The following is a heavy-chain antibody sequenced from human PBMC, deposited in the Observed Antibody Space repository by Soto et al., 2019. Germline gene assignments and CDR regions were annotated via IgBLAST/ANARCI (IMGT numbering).Heavy chain of an antibody. Sequence: GGSLRLSCAASGFTFDNCGMHWVRQAPGKGLEWVSGISWDSATIGYADSVKGRFTISRDDAKNSLYLQMNSLRREDTALYYCVQGRYPTMATPLDHWGQGTLVTVSS. J-gene: IGHJ5*02. D-gene: IGHD1-1*01. V-gene: IGHV3-9*01. CDR2: ISWDSATI. CDR1: GFTFDNCG. CDR3: VQGRYPTMATPLDH.